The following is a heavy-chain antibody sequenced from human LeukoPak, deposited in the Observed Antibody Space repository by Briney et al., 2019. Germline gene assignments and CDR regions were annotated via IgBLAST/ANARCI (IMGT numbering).Heavy chain of an antibody. Sequence: GGSLRLSCAASGFTFDDYAMHWVRRASGKGLEWVSLIRGDGGSTYYADSVKGRFTISRDNSKNSLYLQMNSLRTEDTALYYCAKDSYSGSYFGLDDAFDIWGQGTMVTVSS. CDR2: IRGDGGST. V-gene: IGHV3-43*02. CDR1: GFTFDDYA. D-gene: IGHD1-26*01. J-gene: IGHJ3*02. CDR3: AKDSYSGSYFGLDDAFDI.